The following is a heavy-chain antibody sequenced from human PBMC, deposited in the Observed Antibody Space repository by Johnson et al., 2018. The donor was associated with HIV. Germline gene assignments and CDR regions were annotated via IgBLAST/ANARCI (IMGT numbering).Heavy chain of an antibody. CDR2: IKSNTDGWTT. J-gene: IGHJ3*02. V-gene: IGHV3-15*01. D-gene: IGHD2-2*01. Sequence: VQLVESGGGVVQPGGSLRLSCAASGFTFSNAWMSWVRQAPGKGLEWVGRIKSNTDGWTTDYAAPVKGRFTISRDNSKNTLYLQMNSLRAEDTAVYDCAKVGSSSCYARTRLCAFDIWGQGTMVTVSS. CDR1: GFTFSNAW. CDR3: AKVGSSSCYARTRLCAFDI.